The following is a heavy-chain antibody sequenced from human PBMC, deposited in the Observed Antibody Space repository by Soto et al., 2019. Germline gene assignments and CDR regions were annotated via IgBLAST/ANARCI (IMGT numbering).Heavy chain of an antibody. D-gene: IGHD3-16*01. V-gene: IGHV4-39*01. CDR1: GGSISSSNYY. CDR3: ARLWGELTAFDI. CDR2: ISYSGST. J-gene: IGHJ3*02. Sequence: QLQLQESGPGLVKPSDTLSLTCTVSGGSISSSNYYWGWIRQPPGKGLECIGNISYSGSTYYNPSPQRRLTISADTSKNQFALKLSSVTAADTAVYYCARLWGELTAFDIWGQGTMVTVSS.